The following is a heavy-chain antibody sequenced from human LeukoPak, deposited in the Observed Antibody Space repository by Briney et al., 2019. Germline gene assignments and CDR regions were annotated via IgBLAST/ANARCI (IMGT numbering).Heavy chain of an antibody. CDR1: GFTFSSYG. J-gene: IGHJ6*02. Sequence: GGSLRLSCAASGFTFSSYGMHWVRRAPGEGLEWVAVISYDGSNKYYADSVKGRLTISRDNSKNTLYLQMNSLRAEDTAVYYCAKAKERITMVRGAWGMDVWGQGTTVTVSS. V-gene: IGHV3-30*18. CDR3: AKAKERITMVRGAWGMDV. D-gene: IGHD3-10*01. CDR2: ISYDGSNK.